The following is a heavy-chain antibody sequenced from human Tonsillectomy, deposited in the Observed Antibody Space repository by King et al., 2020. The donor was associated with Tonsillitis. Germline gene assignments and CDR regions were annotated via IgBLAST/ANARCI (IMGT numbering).Heavy chain of an antibody. CDR3: ARERGGATTRRLDY. CDR1: GGSISSGGYS. D-gene: IGHD1-26*01. Sequence: VQLQESGPGLVKPSQTLSLTCAVSGGSISSGGYSWSWIRQPPGKGLEWIGYIYYSGSTYYNPSLKSRVTISVDTSKNQFSLKLSPVTAADTAVYYCARERGGATTRRLDYWGQGTLVTVSS. J-gene: IGHJ4*02. V-gene: IGHV4-30-4*07. CDR2: IYYSGST.